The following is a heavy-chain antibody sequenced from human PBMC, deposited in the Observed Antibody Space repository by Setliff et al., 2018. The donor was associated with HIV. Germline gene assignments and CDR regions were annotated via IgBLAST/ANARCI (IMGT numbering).Heavy chain of an antibody. Sequence: PGGSLRLSCAASGFTFSNYAMHWVRQAPGKGLEWLAVISYDGSDKYYADSVKGRFTISRDNSKNTLYLQMNSLRAEDTAVYYCARYALAVPGYHNAFDIWGQGTMVTVSS. J-gene: IGHJ3*02. CDR2: ISYDGSDK. CDR1: GFTFSNYA. V-gene: IGHV3-30*01. CDR3: ARYALAVPGYHNAFDI. D-gene: IGHD6-19*01.